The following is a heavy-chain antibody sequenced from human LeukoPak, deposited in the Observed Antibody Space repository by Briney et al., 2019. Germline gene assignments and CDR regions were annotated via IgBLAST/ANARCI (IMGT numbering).Heavy chain of an antibody. CDR3: ARGKKQGCCSSTSCYSAYYYYMDV. J-gene: IGHJ6*03. CDR2: INHSGST. V-gene: IGHV4-34*01. D-gene: IGHD2-2*02. Sequence: PSETLSLTCAVYGGSFSGYYWSWIRQPPGKGLEWIGEINHSGSTNYNPSLKSRVTISVDTSKNQFSLKLSSVTAADTAVYYCARGKKQGCCSSTSCYSAYYYYMDVWGKGTTVTVSS. CDR1: GGSFSGYY.